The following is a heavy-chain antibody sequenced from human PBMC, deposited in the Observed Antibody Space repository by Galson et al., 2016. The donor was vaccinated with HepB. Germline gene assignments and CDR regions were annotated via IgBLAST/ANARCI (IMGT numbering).Heavy chain of an antibody. D-gene: IGHD1-26*01. CDR1: GFTFTNYA. Sequence: SLRLSCAASGFTFTNYAMNWVRQAPGKGLEWVAVISHDGSKKYYAESVKGRFTISRDNSKNTLYLQMNSLRAEDTAVYYCARDRESWDLQEDDAFDIWGQGTMVTVSS. CDR2: ISHDGSKK. V-gene: IGHV3-30-3*01. J-gene: IGHJ3*02. CDR3: ARDRESWDLQEDDAFDI.